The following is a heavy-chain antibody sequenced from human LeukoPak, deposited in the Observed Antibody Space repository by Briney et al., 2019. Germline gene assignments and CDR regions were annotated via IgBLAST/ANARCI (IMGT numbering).Heavy chain of an antibody. CDR2: ISYDGNNK. V-gene: IGHV3-30-3*01. Sequence: GGSLRLSYAASGFTFSYYLMDWVRQAPGKGLEWVASISYDGNNKNYADSVKGRFTMSRDSSTVYLQMNTLRADDTAIYYCARRPHIEPYDHWGQGTLVIVSS. D-gene: IGHD2-21*01. CDR3: ARRPHIEPYDH. J-gene: IGHJ4*02. CDR1: GFTFSYYL.